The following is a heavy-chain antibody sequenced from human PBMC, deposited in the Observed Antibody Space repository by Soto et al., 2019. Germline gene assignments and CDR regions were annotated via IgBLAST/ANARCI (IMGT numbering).Heavy chain of an antibody. CDR1: GGSISSGDYY. CDR2: IYYSGST. J-gene: IGHJ3*01. V-gene: IGHV4-30-4*01. CDR3: ASDRYGGNSRGFDL. Sequence: QVQLQESGPGLVKPSQTLSLTCTVSGGSISSGDYYWSWIRQPPGKGLESIWYIYYSGSTDYNPSLKSRVTISVDTSKNQFSLKLSALTVADTAVYYCASDRYGGNSRGFDLWGQGTMVTVSS. D-gene: IGHD4-17*01.